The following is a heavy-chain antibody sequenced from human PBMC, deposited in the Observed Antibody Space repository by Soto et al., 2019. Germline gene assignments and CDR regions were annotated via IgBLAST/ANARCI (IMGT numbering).Heavy chain of an antibody. D-gene: IGHD6-13*01. V-gene: IGHV3-72*01. CDR3: VRGEDNSSWYDWYFDL. Sequence: EVQLVESGGGLVQPGGSLRLSCAASGFIFSDHYMDWVRQAPGKGLEWVGRTRNKANSYTTEYAASVKGRFTISRDDSQNSLYLQMNSLKTDDTAVYYCVRGEDNSSWYDWYFDLWGRGTLVTVSS. J-gene: IGHJ2*01. CDR2: TRNKANSYTT. CDR1: GFIFSDHY.